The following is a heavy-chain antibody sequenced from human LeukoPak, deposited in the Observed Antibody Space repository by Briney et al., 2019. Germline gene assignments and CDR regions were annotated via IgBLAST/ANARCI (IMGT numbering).Heavy chain of an antibody. CDR1: GFTFSSYA. D-gene: IGHD3-10*01. CDR2: ISYDGSNK. J-gene: IGHJ4*02. Sequence: GGSLRLSCAASGFTFSSYAMHWVRQAPGKGLEWVAVISYDGSNKYYADSVKGRFTISGDNSKNTLYLQMNSLRAEDTAVYYCARDPNYYGSGSYSFDYWGQGTLVTVSS. CDR3: ARDPNYYGSGSYSFDY. V-gene: IGHV3-30*04.